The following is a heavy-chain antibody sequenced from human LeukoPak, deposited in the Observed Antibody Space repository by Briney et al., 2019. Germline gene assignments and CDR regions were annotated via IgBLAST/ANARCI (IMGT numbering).Heavy chain of an antibody. V-gene: IGHV3-21*01. CDR3: ARQVVVTAMKPPRYFDY. CDR1: GFTFSSYS. D-gene: IGHD2-21*02. J-gene: IGHJ4*02. CDR2: ISSSSSYI. Sequence: GGSLRLSCAASGFTFSSYSMYWVRQAPGKGLEWVSSISSSSSYIYYADSVKGRFTISRDNAKNSLYLQMNSLRAEDTAVYYCARQVVVTAMKPPRYFDYWGQGTLVTVSS.